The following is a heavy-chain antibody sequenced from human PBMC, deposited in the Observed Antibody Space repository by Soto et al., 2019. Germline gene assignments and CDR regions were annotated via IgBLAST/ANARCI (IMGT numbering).Heavy chain of an antibody. V-gene: IGHV4-59*01. D-gene: IGHD3-10*01. J-gene: IGHJ5*02. Sequence: SETLSLTCTVSGGSISSYYWSWIRQPPGKGLEWIGYIYYSGSTSYNPSLKSRVTISVDTSKNQFSLKLSSVTAADTAVYYCARSYGSGNHWFEPWGQGTLVTVSS. CDR1: GGSISSYY. CDR3: ARSYGSGNHWFEP. CDR2: IYYSGST.